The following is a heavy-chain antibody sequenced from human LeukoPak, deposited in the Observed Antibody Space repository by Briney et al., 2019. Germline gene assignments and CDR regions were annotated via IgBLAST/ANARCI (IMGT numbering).Heavy chain of an antibody. D-gene: IGHD3-22*01. CDR3: ARSYYEYYYDSSGCYRPYFDY. Sequence: GGSLRLSCAASGFTFSSYGMSWVRQAPGKGLEWVSAISGSGGSTYYADSVKGRFTISRDNSKNTLYLQMNSLRAEDTAVYYCARSYYEYYYDSSGCYRPYFDYWGQGTLVTVSS. CDR1: GFTFSSYG. J-gene: IGHJ4*02. CDR2: ISGSGGST. V-gene: IGHV3-23*01.